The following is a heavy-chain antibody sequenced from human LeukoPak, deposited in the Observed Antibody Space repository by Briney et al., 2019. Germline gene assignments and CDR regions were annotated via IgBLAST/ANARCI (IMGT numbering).Heavy chain of an antibody. CDR3: ARGGSSRNEY. Sequence: GGSLRLSCVSSGFTFRSYWMSWVRQAPGKGLEWVASIKEDGSEKYYVDSVEGRFTISRDNAKNSLYLQMNSLSANDTAVYYCARGGSSRNEYWGQGTLVIVSS. CDR1: GFTFRSYW. CDR2: IKEDGSEK. J-gene: IGHJ4*02. D-gene: IGHD3-10*01. V-gene: IGHV3-7*03.